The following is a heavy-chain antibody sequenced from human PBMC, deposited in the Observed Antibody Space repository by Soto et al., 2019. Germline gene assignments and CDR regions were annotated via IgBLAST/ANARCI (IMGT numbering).Heavy chain of an antibody. V-gene: IGHV4-59*01. CDR1: GGSISSYY. D-gene: IGHD6-13*01. CDR2: IYYSGST. J-gene: IGHJ3*02. CDR3: ARDLYSSSSDAFDI. Sequence: PSETLSLTCTVSGGSISSYYCSWMRQPPGKGLEWIGYIYYSGSTNYNPSLKSRVTISVDTSKNQFSLKLSSVTAADTAVYYCARDLYSSSSDAFDIWGQGTMVTVSS.